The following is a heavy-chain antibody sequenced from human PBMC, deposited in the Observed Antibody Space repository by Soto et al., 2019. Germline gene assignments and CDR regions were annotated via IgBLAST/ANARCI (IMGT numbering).Heavy chain of an antibody. Sequence: QVQLVQSGAEVKKPGSSVKVSCKASGGTFSSYAISWVRQAPGQGLEWMGGIIPIFGTANYAQKFQGRVTITADESTSTAYMELSSLRSEDTAVYYCARYCSGGSCYFSYYYYGMDVWGQGTTVTVSS. CDR2: IIPIFGTA. CDR3: ARYCSGGSCYFSYYYYGMDV. V-gene: IGHV1-69*12. D-gene: IGHD2-15*01. CDR1: GGTFSSYA. J-gene: IGHJ6*02.